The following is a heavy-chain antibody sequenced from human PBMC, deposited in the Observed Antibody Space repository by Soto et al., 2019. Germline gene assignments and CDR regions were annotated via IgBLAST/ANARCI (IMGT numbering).Heavy chain of an antibody. CDR1: GGSISSSDFY. V-gene: IGHV4-39*01. J-gene: IGHJ5*02. Sequence: QLQLQESGPGLVKPSETLSLTCTVSGGSISSSDFYWGWLRQTPGKGLEFIGSMYYSGTTYYNPSLKSRVTISVDTSKNQFTLKLISVTAADTAVYYCAVVDSTGNWFDPWGEGALDTVSS. CDR3: AVVDSTGNWFDP. CDR2: MYYSGTT. D-gene: IGHD6-25*01.